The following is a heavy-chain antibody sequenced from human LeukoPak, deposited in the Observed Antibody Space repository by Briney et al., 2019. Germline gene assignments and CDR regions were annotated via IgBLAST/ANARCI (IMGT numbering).Heavy chain of an antibody. Sequence: PSETLSLTCAVYGGSFSGYYWSWIRQPPGKGLEWIGEINHSGSTNYNPSLKSRVTISVDTSKNQFSLKLSSVTAADTAVYYCARHLYMIVVGWFDPWGQGTLVTVSS. CDR2: INHSGST. CDR1: GGSFSGYY. V-gene: IGHV4-34*01. J-gene: IGHJ5*02. D-gene: IGHD3-22*01. CDR3: ARHLYMIVVGWFDP.